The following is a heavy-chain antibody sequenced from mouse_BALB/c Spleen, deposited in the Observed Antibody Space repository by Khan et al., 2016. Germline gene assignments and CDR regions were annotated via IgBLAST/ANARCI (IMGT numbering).Heavy chain of an antibody. CDR2: INTETGEP. J-gene: IGHJ4*01. CDR1: GYTFTDYS. CDR3: ARSRGSSYDYYAMDY. V-gene: IGHV9-2-1*01. D-gene: IGHD1-1*01. Sequence: QIQLVQSGPELKKPGETVKISCKASGYTFTDYSMHWVKQAPGKGLKWMGWINTETGEPTYADDFKGRFAFSLETSASTAYLQINNLKNEDTATXFCARSRGSSYDYYAMDYWGQGTSVTVSS.